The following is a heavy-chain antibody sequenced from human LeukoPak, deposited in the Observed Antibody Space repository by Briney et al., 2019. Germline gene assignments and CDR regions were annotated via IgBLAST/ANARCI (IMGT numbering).Heavy chain of an antibody. D-gene: IGHD5-24*01. CDR1: GFTFSSYS. V-gene: IGHV3-48*04. J-gene: IGHJ4*02. CDR3: ARCGFHEMATIDY. Sequence: GGSLRLSCAASGFTFSSYSMNWVRQAPGKGLEWVSYISSSSSTIYYADSVKGRFTISRDNAKNSLYLQMNSLRAEDTAVYYCARCGFHEMATIDYWGQGTLVTVSS. CDR2: ISSSSSTI.